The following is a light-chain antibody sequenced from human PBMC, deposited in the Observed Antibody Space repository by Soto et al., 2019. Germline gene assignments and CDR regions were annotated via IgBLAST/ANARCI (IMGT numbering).Light chain of an antibody. V-gene: IGKV4-1*01. CDR2: WSS. J-gene: IGKJ1*01. CDR1: HSLFFGSNNKNF. Sequence: DVVVTQSPDSLAVSLGERATINCRSSHSLFFGSNNKNFLSWYQQKPGHPPKLLITWSSTRESGVPDRFTGSGSGTDFSLPITNLQAEDVAVYYCLQYFSTPRTFGQGTKVEIK. CDR3: LQYFSTPRT.